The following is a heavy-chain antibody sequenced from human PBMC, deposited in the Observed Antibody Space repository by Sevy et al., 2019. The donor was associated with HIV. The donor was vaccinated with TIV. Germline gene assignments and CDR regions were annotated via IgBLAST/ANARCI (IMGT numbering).Heavy chain of an antibody. CDR1: GFTFSDFW. J-gene: IGHJ4*02. CDR3: ARRYFEL. Sequence: GGSLRLSCKASGFTFSDFWMQWVRQAPGKGLEWVANIRQDGNEIYYGDSVKGRFTISRDNAKNALYLQMDGLRAEDTAVYYCARRYFELWGQGTLVTVSS. V-gene: IGHV3-7*01. CDR2: IRQDGNEI.